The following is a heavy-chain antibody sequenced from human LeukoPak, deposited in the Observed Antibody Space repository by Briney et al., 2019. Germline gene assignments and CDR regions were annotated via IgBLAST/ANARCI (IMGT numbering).Heavy chain of an antibody. J-gene: IGHJ4*02. CDR3: ARVPSNSGFDY. V-gene: IGHV1-2*02. Sequence: ASVKVSCKASGYTFTGYYMHWVRQAPGQGLEWMGWINPNSGGTNYAQKFQGRVTMTRDTSISTAYMELSSLRSDDTAVYFCARVPSNSGFDYWGQGTLVTVSS. CDR2: INPNSGGT. D-gene: IGHD1-1*01. CDR1: GYTFTGYY.